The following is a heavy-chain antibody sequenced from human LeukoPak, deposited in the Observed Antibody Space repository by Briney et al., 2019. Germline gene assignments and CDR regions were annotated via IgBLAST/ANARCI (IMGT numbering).Heavy chain of an antibody. Sequence: GGSLRLSCAASRFTFSSYWMSWVRQAPGKGLEWVASIKQDGSEKYYVDSVKGRFTISRDNAKNSLYLQMNSLRAEDTAVYYCARETRSGSYFYYYYYYMDVWGKGTTVTVSS. J-gene: IGHJ6*03. CDR2: IKQDGSEK. D-gene: IGHD1-26*01. V-gene: IGHV3-7*01. CDR1: RFTFSSYW. CDR3: ARETRSGSYFYYYYYYMDV.